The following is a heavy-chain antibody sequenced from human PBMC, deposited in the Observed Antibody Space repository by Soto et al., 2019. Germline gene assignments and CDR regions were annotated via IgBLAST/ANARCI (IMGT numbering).Heavy chain of an antibody. D-gene: IGHD2-15*01. Sequence: QVQLVQSGAEVKKPGASVKVSCKASGYTFTSYNINWVRQATGQGLEWMGWMNPNSGDTVYAQKFQDRVTMTRNTSISTAYMELSSLRSEDTALYYCARALGYCSGGKCIDWFDPWGQGTLVTVSS. V-gene: IGHV1-8*01. CDR3: ARALGYCSGGKCIDWFDP. CDR2: MNPNSGDT. J-gene: IGHJ5*02. CDR1: GYTFTSYN.